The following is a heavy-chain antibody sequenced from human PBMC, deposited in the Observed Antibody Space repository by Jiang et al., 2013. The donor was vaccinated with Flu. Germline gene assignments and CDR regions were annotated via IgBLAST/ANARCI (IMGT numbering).Heavy chain of an antibody. V-gene: IGHV3-11*01. J-gene: IGHJ3*02. D-gene: IGHD2-21*02. CDR2: ISSSGSTI. Sequence: YISSSGSTIYYADSVKGRFTISRDNAKNSLYLQMNSLRAEDTAVYYCARGLSYCGGDCYPQSRVDAFDIWGQGTMVTVSS. CDR3: ARGLSYCGGDCYPQSRVDAFDI.